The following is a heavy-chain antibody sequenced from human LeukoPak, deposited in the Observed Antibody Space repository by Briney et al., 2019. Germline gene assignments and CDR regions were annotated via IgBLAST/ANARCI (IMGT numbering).Heavy chain of an antibody. V-gene: IGHV1-2*02. CDR1: GYTFTGYY. Sequence: ASVKVSCKASGYTFTGYYMHWVRQAPGQGLEWMGWINPNSGGTNYAQKFQGRVTMNRDTSISTAYMELSRLRSDDTAVYYCARPRYYYDSSGLDYWGQGTLVTVSS. D-gene: IGHD3-22*01. CDR3: ARPRYYYDSSGLDY. J-gene: IGHJ4*02. CDR2: INPNSGGT.